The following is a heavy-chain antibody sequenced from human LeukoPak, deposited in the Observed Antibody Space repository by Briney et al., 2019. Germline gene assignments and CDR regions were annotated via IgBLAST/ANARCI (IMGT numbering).Heavy chain of an antibody. CDR1: GYTFTSYD. Sequence: ASVKVSCKASGYTFTSYDINWVRQATGQGLEWMGWMNPNSGNTGYAQKFQGRVTITTDESTSTAYMELSSLRSEDTAVYYCARAVDCSSTSCYRSYYYYMDVWGKGTTVTVSS. CDR3: ARAVDCSSTSCYRSYYYYMDV. V-gene: IGHV1-8*01. J-gene: IGHJ6*03. D-gene: IGHD2-2*01. CDR2: MNPNSGNT.